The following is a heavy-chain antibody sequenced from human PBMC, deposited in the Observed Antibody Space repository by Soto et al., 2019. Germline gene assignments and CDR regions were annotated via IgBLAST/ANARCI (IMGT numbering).Heavy chain of an antibody. Sequence: GGSLRLSCAASGFTFSSYSMNWVRQAPGKGLEWVSYISSSSSTIYYADSVKGRFTISRDSAKNSLYLQMNSLRDEDTAVYYCARDPGYSSGWYPIYGMDVWGQGTTVTVSS. CDR2: ISSSSSTI. D-gene: IGHD6-19*01. CDR3: ARDPGYSSGWYPIYGMDV. CDR1: GFTFSSYS. J-gene: IGHJ6*02. V-gene: IGHV3-48*02.